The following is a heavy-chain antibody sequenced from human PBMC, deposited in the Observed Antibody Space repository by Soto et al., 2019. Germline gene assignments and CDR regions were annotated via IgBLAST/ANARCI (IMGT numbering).Heavy chain of an antibody. Sequence: PGGSLRLSCAASGCTFSNAWMSWVRQAPGKGLEWVSVIYSGGSTYYADSVKGRFTISRDNSKNTLYLQMNSLRAEDTAVYYCARYSSNYYGMDVWGQGTTVTVSS. V-gene: IGHV3-53*01. CDR3: ARYSSNYYGMDV. D-gene: IGHD5-18*01. CDR2: IYSGGST. CDR1: GCTFSNAW. J-gene: IGHJ6*02.